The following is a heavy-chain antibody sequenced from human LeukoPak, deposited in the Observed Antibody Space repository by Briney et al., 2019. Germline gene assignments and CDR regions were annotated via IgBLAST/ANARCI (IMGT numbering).Heavy chain of an antibody. Sequence: TAGSLRLTCAASGFTFDGNGMSWGGQAPGKGLLWGSGINWNGGSTGYAASVKGRFTISVDKSKNSLYLQMNTLSAADTAVYYCARWGWYYYDSSGYYVAFHMDVWGKRATVT. CDR3: ARWGWYYYDSSGYYVAFHMDV. CDR2: INWNGGST. J-gene: IGHJ6*01. D-gene: IGHD3-22*01. CDR1: GFTFDGNG. V-gene: IGHV3-20*04.